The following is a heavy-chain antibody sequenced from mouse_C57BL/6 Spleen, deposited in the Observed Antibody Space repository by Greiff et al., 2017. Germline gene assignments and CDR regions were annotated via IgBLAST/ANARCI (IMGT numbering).Heavy chain of an antibody. D-gene: IGHD1-1*01. CDR1: GYTFTDYY. CDR3: ASRVYYYGSSYVYYFGY. CDR2: INPNNGGT. V-gene: IGHV1-26*01. Sequence: EVQLQQSGPELVKPGASVKISCKASGYTFTDYYMNWVKQSHGKSLEWIGDINPNNGGTSYNQKFKGKATLTVDKSSSTDYMELRSLTSEDSAVYYCASRVYYYGSSYVYYFGYWGQGTTRTVSS. J-gene: IGHJ2*01.